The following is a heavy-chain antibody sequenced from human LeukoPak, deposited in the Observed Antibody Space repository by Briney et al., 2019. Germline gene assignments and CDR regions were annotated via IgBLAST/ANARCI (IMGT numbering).Heavy chain of an antibody. D-gene: IGHD4/OR15-4a*01. CDR1: GFTFTSYW. J-gene: IGHJ3*02. Sequence: GGSLRLSCAASGFTFTSYWMHWVRQAPGKGLVWVSRINSDGSSTSYADSVKGRFTISRDNAKNTLYLQMNSLRAEGTAVYYCARALGLWSAFDIWGQGTMGTVSS. V-gene: IGHV3-74*01. CDR3: ARALGLWSAFDI. CDR2: INSDGSST.